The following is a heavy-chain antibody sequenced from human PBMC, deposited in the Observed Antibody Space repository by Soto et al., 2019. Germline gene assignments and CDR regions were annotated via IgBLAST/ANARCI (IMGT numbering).Heavy chain of an antibody. J-gene: IGHJ6*02. CDR2: IYISGST. CDR1: GGSISGYY. CDR3: ARVGYCSSTSCYERPHYCGMDV. D-gene: IGHD2-2*01. V-gene: IGHV4-4*07. Sequence: SETLSLTCTVSGGSISGYYWSWIRQPAGKGREWIGRIYISGSTNYNPSLKSRVTMSVDTSKNQFSLKLSSVTAADTAVYYCARVGYCSSTSCYERPHYCGMDVWGQGTTVTVSS.